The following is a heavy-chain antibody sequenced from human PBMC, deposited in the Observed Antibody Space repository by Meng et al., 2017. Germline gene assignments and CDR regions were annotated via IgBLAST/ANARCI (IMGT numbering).Heavy chain of an antibody. CDR2: IIPIFGTA. Sequence: SVKVSCKASGGTFSSYAISWVRQAPGQGLEWMGGIIPIFGTANYAQKFQGRVTITADESTSTAYMELSSLRSEDTAVYYCARLLSYYDSSGYYYYYYYGMDVWGQGTTATVSS. V-gene: IGHV1-69*13. J-gene: IGHJ6*02. D-gene: IGHD3-22*01. CDR3: ARLLSYYDSSGYYYYYYYGMDV. CDR1: GGTFSSYA.